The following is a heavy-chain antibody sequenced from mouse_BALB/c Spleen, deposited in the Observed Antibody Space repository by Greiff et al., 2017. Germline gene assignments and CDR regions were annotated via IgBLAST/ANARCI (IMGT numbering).Heavy chain of an antibody. CDR3: ARDYGNFAWFAY. V-gene: IGHV5-4*02. CDR1: GFTFSDYY. CDR2: ISDGGSYT. D-gene: IGHD2-1*01. Sequence: EVMLVESGGGLVKPGGSLKLSCAASGFTFSDYYMYWVRQTPEKRLEWVATISDGGSYTYYPDSVKGRLTISRDNAKNNLYLQMSSLKSEDTAMYYCARDYGNFAWFAYWGQGTLVTVSA. J-gene: IGHJ3*01.